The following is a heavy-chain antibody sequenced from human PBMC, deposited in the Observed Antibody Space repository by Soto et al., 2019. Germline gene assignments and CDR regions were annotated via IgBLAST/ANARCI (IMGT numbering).Heavy chain of an antibody. V-gene: IGHV1-18*01. D-gene: IGHD5-12*01. CDR3: ARYHGPTTSENWFDP. J-gene: IGHJ5*02. Sequence: ASVKVSCKASGYTFFTYDISWVRQAPGQGLEWMGWISTYSGDTKYAQKFQGRVTMTTDTSTTTAYLELRSQRSDDTAVYYCARYHGPTTSENWFDPWGQVTRVTVSS. CDR1: GYTFFTYD. CDR2: ISTYSGDT.